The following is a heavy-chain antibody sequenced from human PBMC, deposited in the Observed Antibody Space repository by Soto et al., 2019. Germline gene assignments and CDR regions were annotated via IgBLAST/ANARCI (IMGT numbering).Heavy chain of an antibody. D-gene: IGHD3-22*01. J-gene: IGHJ4*02. CDR2: IYYSGST. CDR3: ARGPSGPQRYYYDSSGYYYPDY. V-gene: IGHV4-31*11. CDR1: GGSMRSGGYY. Sequence: SGTLSLTCAVSGGSMRSGGYYWSWIRQHPGKGLEWIGYIYYSGSTYYNPSLKSRVTISVDTSKNQFSLKLSSVTAADTAVYYCARGPSGPQRYYYDSSGYYYPDYWGQGTLVTVSS.